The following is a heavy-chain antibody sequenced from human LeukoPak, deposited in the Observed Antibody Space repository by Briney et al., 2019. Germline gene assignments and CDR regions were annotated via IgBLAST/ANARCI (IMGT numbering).Heavy chain of an antibody. CDR2: ISSSGSTI. J-gene: IGHJ6*04. Sequence: GGSLRLSCAASGFTFSSYEMNWVRQAPGKGLEWVSYISSSGSTIYYADSVRDRFTISRDNAKNSLYLQMNSLRAEDTAVYYCAELGITMIGGVWGKGTTVTISS. CDR1: GFTFSSYE. D-gene: IGHD3-10*02. CDR3: AELGITMIGGV. V-gene: IGHV3-48*03.